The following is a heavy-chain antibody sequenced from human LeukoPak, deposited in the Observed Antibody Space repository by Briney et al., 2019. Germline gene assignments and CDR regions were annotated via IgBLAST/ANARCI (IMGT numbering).Heavy chain of an antibody. CDR2: VNGSGVVT. CDR1: GFTFSNNA. V-gene: IGHV3-23*01. Sequence: GGSLRLSCPASGFTFSNNAMSWVRQAPGKGLEWVSTVNGSGVVTHYAASVRGQFTISRDNSKNTLYLEMNSLRVEDTAVYYCAKCGAASRTTCQESAFDMWGQGTMVTVSS. J-gene: IGHJ3*02. D-gene: IGHD1-14*01. CDR3: AKCGAASRTTCQESAFDM.